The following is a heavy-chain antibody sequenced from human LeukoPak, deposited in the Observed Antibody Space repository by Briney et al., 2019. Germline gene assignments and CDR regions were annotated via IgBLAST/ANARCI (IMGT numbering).Heavy chain of an antibody. Sequence: PSETLSLTCTVSGGSISSSTYYWGWIRQPPGKGLEWIGSIFYSGRTYYNPSLKSRVTMSVDTSKNQFSLRLSSVNAADTAVYYCAREWKEGYDYVWGSYNWFDPWGQGTLVTVSS. CDR3: AREWKEGYDYVWGSYNWFDP. CDR1: GGSISSSTYY. CDR2: IFYSGRT. V-gene: IGHV4-39*07. D-gene: IGHD3-16*01. J-gene: IGHJ5*02.